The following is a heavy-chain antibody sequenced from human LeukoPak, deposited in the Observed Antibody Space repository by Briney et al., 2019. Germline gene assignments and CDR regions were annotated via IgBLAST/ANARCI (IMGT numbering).Heavy chain of an antibody. J-gene: IGHJ4*02. Sequence: RTGGSLRLSCAASGFTFSSYAMSWVRQAPGKGLEWVSAISGSGGSTYYADSVKGRFTISRDNSKNTLYLQMNSLRAEDTAAYYCAKDRGYYYGSGSYYNVLDYWGQGTLVTVSS. CDR2: ISGSGGST. V-gene: IGHV3-23*01. CDR1: GFTFSSYA. CDR3: AKDRGYYYGSGSYYNVLDY. D-gene: IGHD3-10*01.